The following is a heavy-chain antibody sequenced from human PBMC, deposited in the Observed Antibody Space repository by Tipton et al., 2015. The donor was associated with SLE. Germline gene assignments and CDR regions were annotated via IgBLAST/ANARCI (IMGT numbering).Heavy chain of an antibody. CDR2: IYYSGST. Sequence: TLSLTCTVSGGSISSDNYFWSWLRQPPGKGLGWIGYIYYSGSTNYNPSPKSRVTISVDTSKNQFSLKLSSVTAADTAVYYCATPEDSSSSADAFDIWGQGTMVTVSS. J-gene: IGHJ3*02. CDR1: GGSISSDNYF. V-gene: IGHV4-61*01. D-gene: IGHD6-6*01. CDR3: ATPEDSSSSADAFDI.